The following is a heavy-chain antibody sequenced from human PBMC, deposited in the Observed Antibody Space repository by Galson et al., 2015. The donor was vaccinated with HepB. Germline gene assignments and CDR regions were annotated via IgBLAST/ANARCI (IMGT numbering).Heavy chain of an antibody. V-gene: IGHV3-64D*06. CDR3: VKLGAGLYDSWTGGAFDI. J-gene: IGHJ3*02. D-gene: IGHD3-22*01. CDR2: ISSNGGST. Sequence: SLRLSCAASGFTFSSYAMHWVRQAPGKGLEYVSAISSNGGSTYYADSVKGRFTISRDNSKNTLYLQMSSLRAEDTAVYYCVKLGAGLYDSWTGGAFDIWGQGTMVTVSS. CDR1: GFTFSSYA.